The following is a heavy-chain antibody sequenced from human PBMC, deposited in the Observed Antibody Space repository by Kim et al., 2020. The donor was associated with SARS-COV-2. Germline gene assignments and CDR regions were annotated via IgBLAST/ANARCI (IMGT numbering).Heavy chain of an antibody. CDR3: ARGHFGLSSTSSKEDYYYGMDV. CDR1: GGYFSGYY. Sequence: SETLSLTCAVYGGYFSGYYWSWIRQPPGKGLEWIGEINHSGSTNYNPSLKSRVTISVDTSKNQFSLKLSSVTAADTAVYYCARGHFGLSSTSSKEDYYYGMDVWGQGTTVTVSS. D-gene: IGHD2-2*01. J-gene: IGHJ6*02. V-gene: IGHV4-34*01. CDR2: INHSGST.